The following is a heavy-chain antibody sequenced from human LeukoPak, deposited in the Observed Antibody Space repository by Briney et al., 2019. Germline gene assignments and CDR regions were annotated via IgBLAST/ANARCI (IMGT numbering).Heavy chain of an antibody. Sequence: ASVKVSCKASGYTFTSYYMHWVRQAPGQGLEWMGIINPSGGDTSYAQKFQGRLTMTRDTSTDTVYMELTSLRSEDTAVYYCAREVMDNLRFDYWGQGTLVTVSS. J-gene: IGHJ4*02. D-gene: IGHD1-14*01. CDR3: AREVMDNLRFDY. CDR2: INPSGGDT. V-gene: IGHV1-46*01. CDR1: GYTFTSYY.